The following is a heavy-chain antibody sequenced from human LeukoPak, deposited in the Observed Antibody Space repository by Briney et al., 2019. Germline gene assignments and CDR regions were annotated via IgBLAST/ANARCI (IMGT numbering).Heavy chain of an antibody. CDR3: VRHVVALGVNAAFDY. CDR2: NYYSGRT. V-gene: IGHV4-59*08. Sequence: SETLSLTCTVSGGSISSDYWSWIRQPPGRGLEWIGFNYYSGRTNYKSSLKNRVTTPVDTSTNQFYLKLTSVTAADTAVYYCVRHVVALGVNAAFDYWGQGILVTVSS. CDR1: GGSISSDY. D-gene: IGHD2-21*01. J-gene: IGHJ4*02.